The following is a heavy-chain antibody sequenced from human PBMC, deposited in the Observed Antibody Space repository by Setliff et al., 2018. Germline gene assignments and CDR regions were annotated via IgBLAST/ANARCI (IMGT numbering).Heavy chain of an antibody. CDR3: ASEWGSSSWASPRYYYYGMDV. J-gene: IGHJ6*02. CDR1: GGSISSYY. CDR2: IYYSGST. D-gene: IGHD6-13*01. Sequence: SETLSLTCTVSGGSISSYYWSWIRQPPGKGLEWIAYIYYSGSTNYNPSLKSRVPISVDTSKNQFSLELSPVTAADTAVYYCASEWGSSSWASPRYYYYGMDVWGQGTTVTAPS. V-gene: IGHV4-59*01.